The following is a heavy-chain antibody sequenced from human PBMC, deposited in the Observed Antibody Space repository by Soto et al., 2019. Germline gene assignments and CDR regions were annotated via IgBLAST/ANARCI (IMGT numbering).Heavy chain of an antibody. CDR3: ASGASRWYPYFFDS. CDR1: EGTFNSYA. CDR2: IIPYYNTL. D-gene: IGHD6-13*01. Sequence: QAQVVQSGAEVRKPGSSVKLSCKASEGTFNSYAIAWVRQAPGQGLEWMGGIIPYYNTLDYAQKFQDRVTITADDSTNTVYMELSSLRSDDTAVYFCASGASRWYPYFFDSWAQGTLVTVSS. V-gene: IGHV1-69*01. J-gene: IGHJ4*02.